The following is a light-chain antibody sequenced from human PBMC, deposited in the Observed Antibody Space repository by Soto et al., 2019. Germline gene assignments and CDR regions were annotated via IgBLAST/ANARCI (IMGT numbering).Light chain of an antibody. V-gene: IGKV3-20*01. J-gene: IGKJ2*01. Sequence: EVVLTQSPGTLSLSPGERATLSCRASQSVSNNYLAWYQQKPGQAPRLVIFGSSDRATGIPDRFSGSGSGTDFTLTISRLEPEDFAVYYCQQYGSSPPYTFGQGTKREIK. CDR3: QQYGSSPPYT. CDR2: GSS. CDR1: QSVSNNY.